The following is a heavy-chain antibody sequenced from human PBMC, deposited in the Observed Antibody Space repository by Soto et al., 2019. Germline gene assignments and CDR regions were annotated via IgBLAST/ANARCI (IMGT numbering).Heavy chain of an antibody. CDR1: GFTFSNAW. D-gene: IGHD3-16*02. J-gene: IGHJ4*02. Sequence: EVQLVESGGGLVKPGGSLRLSCAASGFTFSNAWMSWVRQAPGKGLEWVGRIKSKTDGGTTDYAAPVKGRFTISRDDSKNTLYLQMNSLKTEDTAVYYCTTDVMITFGGVIVPDYWGQGTLVTVSS. CDR2: IKSKTDGGTT. V-gene: IGHV3-15*01. CDR3: TTDVMITFGGVIVPDY.